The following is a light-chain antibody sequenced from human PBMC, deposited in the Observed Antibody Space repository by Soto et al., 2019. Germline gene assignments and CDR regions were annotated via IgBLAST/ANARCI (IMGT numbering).Light chain of an antibody. V-gene: IGKV3-15*01. Sequence: EIVLTQSPGTLSVSLGERATLSCRASQSVGPNLAWYQQRPGQAPRLLIYGASKRATGVPARFSGRGSGTEFTLTITSLQSEDFAVYYCHQYNNRPPYTFGQRTHLEIK. J-gene: IGKJ2*01. CDR3: HQYNNRPPYT. CDR2: GAS. CDR1: QSVGPN.